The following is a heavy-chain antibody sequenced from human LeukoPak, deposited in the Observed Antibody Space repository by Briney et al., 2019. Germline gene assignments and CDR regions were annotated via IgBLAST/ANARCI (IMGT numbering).Heavy chain of an antibody. CDR3: AKDGSSSSFDY. V-gene: IGHV6-1*01. D-gene: IGHD6-19*01. CDR1: GDSFSSDSAD. J-gene: IGHJ4*02. Sequence: SQTLSLTCAVSGDSFSSDSADWHWIRQSPSRDLEWLGRTYYRSKWYNDYAVSVKSRVTINPNKSKNQLSLQLNSVTPEDTAVYYCAKDGSSSSFDYWGQGTLVTVSS. CDR2: TYYRSKWYN.